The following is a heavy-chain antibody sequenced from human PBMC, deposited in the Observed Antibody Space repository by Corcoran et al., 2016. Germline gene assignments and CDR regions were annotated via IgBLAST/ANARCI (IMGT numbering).Heavy chain of an antibody. CDR3: ARGQGYSYDFGYYYYGMDV. J-gene: IGHJ6*02. V-gene: IGHV6-1*01. CDR2: TYYRSKWYN. CDR1: GDSVSSNSAA. Sequence: QVQLQQSGPGLVKPSQTLSLTCAISGDSVSSNSAAWNWIRQSPSRGLEWLGRTYYRSKWYNDYAVSVKSRITINPDTSKNQFSLQLNSVTPEDTAVYYCARGQGYSYDFGYYYYGMDVWGQGTTVTVSS. D-gene: IGHD5-18*01.